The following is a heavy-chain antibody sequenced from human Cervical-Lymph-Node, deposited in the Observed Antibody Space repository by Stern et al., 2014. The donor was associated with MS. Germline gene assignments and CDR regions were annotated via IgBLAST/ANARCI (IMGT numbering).Heavy chain of an antibody. J-gene: IGHJ6*02. CDR3: MGVGDAMHV. CDR2: MSFVGGNK. V-gene: IGHV3-30*03. Sequence: VQLVQSGGGVVQPGRSLTLSCAASGFSLSNSGMHWVRQAPGKGLEWVAVMSFVGGNKKYGDSVKGRFSISRDMANNTLFLQMNSLRPEDTAVYYCMGVGDAMHVWGQGTTVIDSS. CDR1: GFSLSNSG.